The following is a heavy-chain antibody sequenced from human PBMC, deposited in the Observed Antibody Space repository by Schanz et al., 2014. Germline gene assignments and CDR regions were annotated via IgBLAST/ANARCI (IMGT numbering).Heavy chain of an antibody. CDR1: GYTFTGYY. D-gene: IGHD6-19*01. Sequence: QVQLVQSGAEVKKPGASVKVSYKASGYTFTGYYMHWVRQAPGQGLEWMGWINTNTGNPTYAQGFTGRFVFSLDTSVSTAYLQISSLKAEDTAAYYCTTETIAMAGTFSIWGQGTLVTVSS. CDR3: TTETIAMAGTFSI. J-gene: IGHJ4*02. CDR2: INTNTGNP. V-gene: IGHV7-4-1*02.